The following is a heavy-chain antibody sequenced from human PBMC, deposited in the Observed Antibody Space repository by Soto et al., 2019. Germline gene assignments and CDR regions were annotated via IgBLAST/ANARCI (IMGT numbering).Heavy chain of an antibody. CDR3: VRDCSSSSCSVWRD. CDR2: ISASGDKT. D-gene: IGHD2-2*01. CDR1: GFSLSNYA. V-gene: IGHV3-23*01. J-gene: IGHJ4*02. Sequence: EVQLLESGGELVQPGGSLRLSCVASGFSLSNYAMTWVRQAPGKGLEWVSGISASGDKTSYTDSVEGRFIISRYNSKNTLYLLMNSLRAEDTALYYCVRDCSSSSCSVWRDWGQGTLVTVSS.